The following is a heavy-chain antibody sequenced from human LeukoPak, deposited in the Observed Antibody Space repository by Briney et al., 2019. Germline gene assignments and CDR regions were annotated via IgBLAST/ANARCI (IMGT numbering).Heavy chain of an antibody. CDR2: IYYTGST. Sequence: PSETLSLTCTVSGASISSDYWSWIRQPPGKALEWIGYIYYTGSTNYNPSLKSRVTMSLDTSKNQFSLKLSSVTAADTAVYYCARRSGIAVAGAFDYWGQGTLVTVSS. CDR3: ARRSGIAVAGAFDY. J-gene: IGHJ4*02. CDR1: GASISSDY. D-gene: IGHD6-19*01. V-gene: IGHV4-59*01.